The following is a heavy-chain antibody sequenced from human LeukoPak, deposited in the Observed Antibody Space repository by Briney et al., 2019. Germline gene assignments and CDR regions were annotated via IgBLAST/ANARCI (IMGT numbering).Heavy chain of an antibody. Sequence: SVKVSCKASGGTFSSYAISWVRQAPGQGLEWMGGIIPIFGTANYAQKFQGRVTITADESTSAAYMELSSLRSEDTAVYYCAREGYCSSTSCYSAFDIWGQGTMVTVSS. CDR1: GGTFSSYA. D-gene: IGHD2-2*01. CDR2: IIPIFGTA. CDR3: AREGYCSSTSCYSAFDI. V-gene: IGHV1-69*13. J-gene: IGHJ3*02.